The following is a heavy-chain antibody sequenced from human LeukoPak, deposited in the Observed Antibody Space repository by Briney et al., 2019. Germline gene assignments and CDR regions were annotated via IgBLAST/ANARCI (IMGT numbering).Heavy chain of an antibody. V-gene: IGHV3-7*01. CDR1: GFTFSSYW. CDR3: ARDVGYGSGSFWFDP. Sequence: GGSLRLSYAASGFTFSSYWMSWVRQAPGKGLEWVANIKQDGSEKYYVDSVKGRFTISRDNAKNSLYLQMNSLRAEDTAVYYCARDVGYGSGSFWFDPWGQGTLVTVSS. CDR2: IKQDGSEK. D-gene: IGHD3-10*01. J-gene: IGHJ5*02.